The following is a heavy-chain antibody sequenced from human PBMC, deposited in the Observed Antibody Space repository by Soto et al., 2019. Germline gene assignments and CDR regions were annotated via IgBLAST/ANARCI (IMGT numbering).Heavy chain of an antibody. D-gene: IGHD4-17*01. CDR1: GYTFTSYY. CDR2: INPSGGST. J-gene: IGHJ4*02. Sequence: ASVKVSCNASGYTFTSYYMHWVRQAPGQGLEWMGIINPSGGSTNYTQKFQGRVTMTRDRSTSTVYMELSSLRSEDTAVYYCARGGMTTVTTRIDYWGQGTLVTVSS. CDR3: ARGGMTTVTTRIDY. V-gene: IGHV1-46*01.